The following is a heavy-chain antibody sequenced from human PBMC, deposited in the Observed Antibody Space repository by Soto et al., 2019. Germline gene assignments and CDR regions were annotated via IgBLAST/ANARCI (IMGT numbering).Heavy chain of an antibody. J-gene: IGHJ4*02. CDR3: ARVPLDSSGYYPDY. CDR2: INHSGST. D-gene: IGHD3-22*01. CDR1: GGSFSGYY. V-gene: IGHV4-34*01. Sequence: SETLSLTCAVYGGSFSGYYWTWIRQPPGTGLEWIGEINHSGSTNYNPSLKGRFTISRDNAKNSLYLQMNSLRAEDTAVYYCARVPLDSSGYYPDYWGQGTLVTVS.